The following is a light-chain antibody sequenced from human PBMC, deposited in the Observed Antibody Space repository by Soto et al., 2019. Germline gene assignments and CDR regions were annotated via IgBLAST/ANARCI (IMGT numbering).Light chain of an antibody. Sequence: QSALTQPASVSGSPGQSVTISCTGTSSDFGSYKFVSWYQHHPGKVPKVIIYETSQRPSGVSDRFSGSKSGNTASLTISGLQAEDEADYYCFSFTSTNTHVFGSGTQLTVL. CDR2: ETS. CDR1: SSDFGSYKF. J-gene: IGLJ7*01. V-gene: IGLV2-23*01. CDR3: FSFTSTNTHV.